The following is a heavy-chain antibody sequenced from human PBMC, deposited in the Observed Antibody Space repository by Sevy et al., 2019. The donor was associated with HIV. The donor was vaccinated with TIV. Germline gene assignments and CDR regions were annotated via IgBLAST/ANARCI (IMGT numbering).Heavy chain of an antibody. CDR1: GYSFTSYW. CDR2: TYPGDSDT. J-gene: IGHJ3*02. Sequence: GESLKISCKGSGYSFTSYWIGWVRQMPGKGLEWMGITYPGDSDTRYSPSFQGQVTISADKSISTAYLQWSSLKASDTAMYYCARVSITMVRGVNVFCDAFDIWGQGTMVTVSS. V-gene: IGHV5-51*01. CDR3: ARVSITMVRGVNVFCDAFDI. D-gene: IGHD3-10*01.